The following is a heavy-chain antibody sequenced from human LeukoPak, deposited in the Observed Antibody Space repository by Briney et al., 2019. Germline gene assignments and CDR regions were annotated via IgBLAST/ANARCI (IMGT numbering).Heavy chain of an antibody. Sequence: GGSLRLSCAASGFTFSDYYMSWIRQAPGKGLEWVSAISGSGGSTYYADSVKGRFTISRDNSKNTVYLQMNSLRADDTAVYYCASIQKGGSSGYSDYWGQGTLVTVSS. D-gene: IGHD3-22*01. CDR2: ISGSGGST. CDR1: GFTFSDYY. CDR3: ASIQKGGSSGYSDY. V-gene: IGHV3-23*01. J-gene: IGHJ4*02.